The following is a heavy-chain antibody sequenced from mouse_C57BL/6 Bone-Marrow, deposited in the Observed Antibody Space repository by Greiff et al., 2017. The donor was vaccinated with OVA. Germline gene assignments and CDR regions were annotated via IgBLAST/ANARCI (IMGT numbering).Heavy chain of an antibody. CDR1: EYEFPSHA. CDR2: INSDGGST. Sequence: EVKLVESGGGLVQPGESLKLSCESSEYEFPSHAMPWVRKTPEKRLELVAAINSDGGSTYYPDTMERRSLITRDNTKKTLYLKMSSLRSEDTALYYGAKRGGDWYFDVWGTGTTVTVSS. J-gene: IGHJ1*03. V-gene: IGHV5-2*03. CDR3: AKRGGDWYFDV.